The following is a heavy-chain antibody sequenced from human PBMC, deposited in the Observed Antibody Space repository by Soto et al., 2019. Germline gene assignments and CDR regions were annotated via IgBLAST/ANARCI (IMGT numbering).Heavy chain of an antibody. CDR1: GGSFSGYY. V-gene: IGHV4-34*01. D-gene: IGHD6-13*01. CDR2: INHSGST. Sequence: SETLSLTCAVYGGSFSGYYWSWIRQPPGKGLEWIGEINHSGSTNYNPSLKSRVTISVDTSKNQFSLKLSSVTAAETAVYYCARGLNELIAAAGTKGYYYYYMDVWGKGTTVTVSS. CDR3: ARGLNELIAAAGTKGYYYYYMDV. J-gene: IGHJ6*03.